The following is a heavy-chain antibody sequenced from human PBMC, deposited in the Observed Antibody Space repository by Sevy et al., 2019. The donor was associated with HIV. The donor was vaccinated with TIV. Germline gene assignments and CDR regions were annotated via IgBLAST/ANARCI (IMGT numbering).Heavy chain of an antibody. CDR1: GGSISSSSYY. CDR2: IYYSGST. D-gene: IGHD2-2*01. CDR3: ARIVPAAIHNYYYYMDV. Sequence: SETLSLTCTVSGGSISSSSYYWGWIRQPPGKGLEWIGSIYYSGSTYYNPSLKSRVTISVDTSKNQFSLKLSSVTAADTAVYYCARIVPAAIHNYYYYMDVWGKGTTVTVSS. J-gene: IGHJ6*03. V-gene: IGHV4-39*01.